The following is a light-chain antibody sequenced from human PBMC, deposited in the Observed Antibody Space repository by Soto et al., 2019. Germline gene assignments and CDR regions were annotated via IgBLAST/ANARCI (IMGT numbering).Light chain of an antibody. J-gene: IGKJ3*01. CDR1: QSVSSSY. Sequence: EIVLTQSPGTLSLSPGERATLFCRASQSVSSSYLAWYQQKPGQAPRLLIYGASSRATGIPDRFSGSGSGTDFTLTISRLEPEDFAVSYCQQYGSSLFTFGPGTKVDIK. CDR3: QQYGSSLFT. CDR2: GAS. V-gene: IGKV3-20*01.